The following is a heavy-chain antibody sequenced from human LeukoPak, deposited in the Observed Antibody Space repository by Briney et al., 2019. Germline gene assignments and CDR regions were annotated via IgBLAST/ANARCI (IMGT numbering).Heavy chain of an antibody. Sequence: SVKVSCKASGGTFSSYAISWVRQAPGQGLEWMGRIIPILGIANYAQKFQGRVTITADKSTSTAYMELSSLRSEDTAVYYCARELTIFERRMDVWGQGTTVTVSS. D-gene: IGHD3-3*01. CDR1: GGTFSSYA. CDR2: IIPILGIA. V-gene: IGHV1-69*04. J-gene: IGHJ6*02. CDR3: ARELTIFERRMDV.